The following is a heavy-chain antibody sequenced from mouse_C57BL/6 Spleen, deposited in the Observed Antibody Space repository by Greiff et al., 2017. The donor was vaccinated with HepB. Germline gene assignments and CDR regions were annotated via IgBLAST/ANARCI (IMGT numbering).Heavy chain of an antibody. CDR2: INYDGSST. J-gene: IGHJ2*01. D-gene: IGHD3-2*02. CDR3: AREAAQADYFDY. V-gene: IGHV5-16*01. Sequence: EVKLMESEGGLVQPGSSMKLSCTASGFTFSDYYMAWVRQVPEKGLEWVANINYDGSSTYYLDSLKSRFIISRDNAKNILYLQMSSLKSEDTATYYCAREAAQADYFDYWGQGTTLTVSS. CDR1: GFTFSDYY.